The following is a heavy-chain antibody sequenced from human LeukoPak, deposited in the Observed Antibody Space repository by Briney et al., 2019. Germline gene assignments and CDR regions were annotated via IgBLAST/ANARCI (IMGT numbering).Heavy chain of an antibody. V-gene: IGHV4-34*01. CDR2: IDTSGST. J-gene: IGHJ6*03. CDR1: GGSFSDYY. D-gene: IGHD6-6*01. Sequence: PSETLSLTCAVYGGSFSDYYWTWVRQSPGKGLEWIGEIDTSGSTNYNPSLKSRVTISEDTSKRQFSLKLSFVTAADTAVYYCAREGIAARLTYYYYMDVWGKGTTVTVSS. CDR3: AREGIAARLTYYYYMDV.